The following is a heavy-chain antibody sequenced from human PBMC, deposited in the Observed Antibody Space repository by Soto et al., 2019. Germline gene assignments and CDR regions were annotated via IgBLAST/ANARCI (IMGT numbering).Heavy chain of an antibody. V-gene: IGHV3-23*01. J-gene: IGHJ4*02. CDR2: ISATGGGT. CDR1: GFKFSNYA. D-gene: IGHD5-12*01. Sequence: GGSLRLSCAASGFKFSNYAMSWVRQAPGKGLEWVSLISATGGGTYYADSVKGRFTISRDNSHNTLYLQVHSLTAEDTAVYYCAKGAEMPTIPFDYWGQGAQVTVSS. CDR3: AKGAEMPTIPFDY.